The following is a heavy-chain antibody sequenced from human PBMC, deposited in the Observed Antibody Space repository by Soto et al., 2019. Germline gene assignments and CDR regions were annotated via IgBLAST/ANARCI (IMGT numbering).Heavy chain of an antibody. CDR3: ARDTTPSL. Sequence: SETLCLTCAVYGGSFSGYYGSWIRPPPGKGLEWIGEINHSGSTNYNPSLKSRVTISVDTSKNQFSLKLRSVTAADTAMYYCARDTTPSLWGQGTLVTVPQ. D-gene: IGHD1-1*01. J-gene: IGHJ4*02. CDR1: GGSFSGYY. V-gene: IGHV4-34*01. CDR2: INHSGST.